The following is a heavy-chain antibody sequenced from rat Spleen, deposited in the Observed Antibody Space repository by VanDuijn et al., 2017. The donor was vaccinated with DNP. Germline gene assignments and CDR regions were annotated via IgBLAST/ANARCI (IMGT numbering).Heavy chain of an antibody. CDR2: VNSAGST. J-gene: IGHJ4*01. D-gene: IGHD1-4*01. CDR1: GYSITSSYR. V-gene: IGHV3-3*01. CDR3: ARWPGYNPPYAMDA. Sequence: EVRLQESGPGLVKPSQSLSLTCSVTGYSITSSYRWSWIRKFPGNKLEWMGSVNSAGSTNYNPSLKSRISITRDTSKNQFFLQVNSVTTEDTATYYCARWPGYNPPYAMDAWGQGTSVTVSS.